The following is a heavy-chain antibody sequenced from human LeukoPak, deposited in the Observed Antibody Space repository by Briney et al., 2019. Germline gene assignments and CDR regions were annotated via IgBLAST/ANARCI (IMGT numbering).Heavy chain of an antibody. Sequence: GGSLRLSCAASGFTFSDYYMSWIRQAPGKGLEWVSYISSSGSTIYYADSVKGRFTISRDNAKNSLYLQMNSLRAEDTAVYYCARDLESGDMRGYFDYWGQGTLVTVSS. CDR2: ISSSGSTI. CDR1: GFTFSDYY. CDR3: ARDLESGDMRGYFDY. V-gene: IGHV3-11*01. D-gene: IGHD1-1*01. J-gene: IGHJ4*02.